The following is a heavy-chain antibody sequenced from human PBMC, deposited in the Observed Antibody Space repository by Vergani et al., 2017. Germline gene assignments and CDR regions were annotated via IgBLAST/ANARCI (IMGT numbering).Heavy chain of an antibody. CDR1: GYTFTSYT. J-gene: IGHJ6*02. CDR2: IIPILGIA. CDR3: ARGGTPHSKITMIPRQFGMDV. Sequence: QVQLVQSGAEVKKPGASVKVSCKASGYTFTSYTISWVRQAPGQGLEWMGRIIPILGIANYAQKFQGSVTITADKSTSTAYMELSSLRSEDTAVYYCARGGTPHSKITMIPRQFGMDVWGQGTTVTVSS. V-gene: IGHV1-69*04. D-gene: IGHD3-22*01.